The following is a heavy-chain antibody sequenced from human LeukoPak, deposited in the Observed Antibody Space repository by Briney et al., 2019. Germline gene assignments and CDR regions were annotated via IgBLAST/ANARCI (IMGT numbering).Heavy chain of an antibody. V-gene: IGHV3-64*01. D-gene: IGHD3-22*01. J-gene: IGHJ4*02. CDR2: ISSNGGST. CDR3: ARSIGYYDSSGYLDY. Sequence: GGSLRLSCAASGFTFSSYAMHWVRQAPGKGLEYVSAISSNGGSTYYANSVKGRFTIPRDNSKNTLYLQMGSLRAEDMAVYFCARSIGYYDSSGYLDYWGQGTLVTVSS. CDR1: GFTFSSYA.